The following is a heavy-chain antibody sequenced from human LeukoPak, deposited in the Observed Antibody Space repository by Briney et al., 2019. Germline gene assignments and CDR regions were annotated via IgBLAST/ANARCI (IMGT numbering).Heavy chain of an antibody. V-gene: IGHV4-31*03. CDR2: IYYSGST. CDR1: GGSISSGGYY. Sequence: SETLSPTCTVSGGSISSGGYYWSWIRQHPGKGLEWIGYIYYSGSTYYNPSLKSRVTISVDTSKNQFSLKLSSVTAADTAVYYCARMGIAAAGTSSFFDYWGQGTLVTVSS. CDR3: ARMGIAAAGTSSFFDY. J-gene: IGHJ4*02. D-gene: IGHD6-13*01.